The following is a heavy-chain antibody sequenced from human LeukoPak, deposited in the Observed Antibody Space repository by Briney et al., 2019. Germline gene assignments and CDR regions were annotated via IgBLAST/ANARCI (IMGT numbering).Heavy chain of an antibody. D-gene: IGHD3-22*01. Sequence: GSSVKVSCKASGGTFSSYAISWVRQAPGQGLEWMGRIIPIFGTANYAQKFQGGVTITTDESTSTAYMELSSPRSEDTAVYYCAGGPYDSSHFDYWGQGTLVTVSS. CDR2: IIPIFGTA. CDR3: AGGPYDSSHFDY. V-gene: IGHV1-69*05. J-gene: IGHJ4*02. CDR1: GGTFSSYA.